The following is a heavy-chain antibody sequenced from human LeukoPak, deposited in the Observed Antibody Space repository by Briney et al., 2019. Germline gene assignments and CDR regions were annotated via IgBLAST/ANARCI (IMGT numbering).Heavy chain of an antibody. D-gene: IGHD5-24*01. J-gene: IGHJ2*01. CDR2: ISGSGGST. CDR1: GFTFSSYA. Sequence: PGGSLRLSCAASGFTFSSYAMSWVRQAPGKGLEWVSAISGSGGSTYYADSVKGRFTISRDNAKNSLYLQMNSLRAEDTAVYYCARERWLQFNWYFDLWGRGTLVTVSS. V-gene: IGHV3-23*01. CDR3: ARERWLQFNWYFDL.